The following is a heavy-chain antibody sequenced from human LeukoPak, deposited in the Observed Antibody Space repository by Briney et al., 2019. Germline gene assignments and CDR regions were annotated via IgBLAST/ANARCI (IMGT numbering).Heavy chain of an antibody. D-gene: IGHD6-13*01. V-gene: IGHV1-46*01. CDR1: GYTFTSYY. Sequence: GASVKVSCKASGYTFTSYYMHWVRQAPGQGLEWMGIINPSGGSTSYAQKFQGRVTMTRDTSTSTVHMELSSLRSEDTAVYYCAREGTRIAAAGTGWFDPWGQGTLVTVSS. CDR3: AREGTRIAAAGTGWFDP. J-gene: IGHJ5*02. CDR2: INPSGGST.